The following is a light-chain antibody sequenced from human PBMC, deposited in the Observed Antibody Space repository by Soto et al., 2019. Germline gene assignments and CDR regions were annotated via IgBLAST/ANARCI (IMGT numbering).Light chain of an antibody. CDR2: GNN. Sequence: QSVLTQPPSVSGSPGQRVTISCTGSSSTIGAGYDLHWYQQLPGTAPKLLIYGNNNRPSGVPDRFSGYKSGTSASLAITGLQAEDEADYYCQSYDSSLSVVFGGGTKLTVL. J-gene: IGLJ2*01. CDR3: QSYDSSLSVV. CDR1: SSTIGAGYD. V-gene: IGLV1-40*01.